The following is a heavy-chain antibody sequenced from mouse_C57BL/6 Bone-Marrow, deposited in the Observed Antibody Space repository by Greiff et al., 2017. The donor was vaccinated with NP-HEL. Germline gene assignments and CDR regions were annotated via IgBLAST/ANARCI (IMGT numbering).Heavy chain of an antibody. CDR2: IYWDDDK. J-gene: IGHJ4*01. CDR3: ARRVITTQGDYAMDY. CDR1: GFSLSTSGMG. V-gene: IGHV8-12*01. D-gene: IGHD1-1*01. Sequence: QVTLKESGPGILQSSQTLSLTCSFSGFSLSTSGMGVSWIRQPSGKGLEWLVHIYWDDDKRYNPSLKSRLTISKDTSRNQVFLKITSVDTADTATYHCARRVITTQGDYAMDYWGQGTSVTVSS.